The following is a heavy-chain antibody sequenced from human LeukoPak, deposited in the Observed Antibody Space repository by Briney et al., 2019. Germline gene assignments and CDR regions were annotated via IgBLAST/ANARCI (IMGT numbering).Heavy chain of an antibody. CDR2: ISYDGSNK. D-gene: IGHD4-23*01. CDR3: AKEGRWLDS. Sequence: GGSLRLSCAASGFTFSSYAMHWVRQAPGKGLEWAAVISYDGSNKYYADSVKGRFTISRDNSKNTLYLQINSLRAEDTAVYYCAKEGRWLDSWGQGTLVTVS. CDR1: GFTFSSYA. J-gene: IGHJ4*02. V-gene: IGHV3-30*04.